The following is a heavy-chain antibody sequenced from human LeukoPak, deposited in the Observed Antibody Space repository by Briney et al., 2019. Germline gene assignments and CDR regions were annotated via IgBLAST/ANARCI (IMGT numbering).Heavy chain of an antibody. Sequence: ASVKVSCKASGYTFTSYGISWVRQAPGQGLEWMGWISAYNGDTNYAQILQGRVTMTTDTSTSTAYMELRSLRSDDTSVYYCARFFYGDYNWFDPWGQGTLVTVSS. D-gene: IGHD4-17*01. V-gene: IGHV1-18*01. CDR3: ARFFYGDYNWFDP. CDR2: ISAYNGDT. J-gene: IGHJ5*02. CDR1: GYTFTSYG.